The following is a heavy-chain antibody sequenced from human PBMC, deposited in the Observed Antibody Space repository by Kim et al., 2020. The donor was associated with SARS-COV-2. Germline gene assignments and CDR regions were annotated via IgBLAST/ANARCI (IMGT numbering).Heavy chain of an antibody. Sequence: SVKGRFTIARDNSKNTLYLQMNSRRAEDTAVYYCAREGSGSPLGLLYFDYWGQGTLVTVSS. CDR3: AREGSGSPLGLLYFDY. V-gene: IGHV3-30*07. D-gene: IGHD1-26*01. J-gene: IGHJ4*02.